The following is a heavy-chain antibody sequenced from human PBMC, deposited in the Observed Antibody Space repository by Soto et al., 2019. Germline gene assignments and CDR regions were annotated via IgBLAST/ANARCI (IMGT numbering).Heavy chain of an antibody. V-gene: IGHV4-59*01. Sequence: QVQLQESGPGLVKPLETLSLTCTVPGGSITSYYWSWVRQPPGKGLEWIGYIYYNGNINYNPSLKSLLTISLDTYKNQFSLRLSSVTAADTAVYYCATGRVYFGSEYWGQGTLVTVSS. CDR3: ATGRVYFGSEY. D-gene: IGHD3-10*01. CDR1: GGSITSYY. CDR2: IYYNGNI. J-gene: IGHJ4*02.